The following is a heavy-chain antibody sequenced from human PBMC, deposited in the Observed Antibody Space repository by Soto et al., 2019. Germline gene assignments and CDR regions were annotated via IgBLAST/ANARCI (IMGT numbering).Heavy chain of an antibody. Sequence: SETLSLTCTVSGGSVSSGNFYWSWIRQPPGKGLEWIGDIYYNGNTKYNPSLKSRVTISMDKSKNQFSLKVSSVTAADTAVYYCARELLVTRYFDYWGQGTLVTVSS. V-gene: IGHV4-61*01. D-gene: IGHD6-13*01. CDR1: GGSVSSGNFY. CDR2: IYYNGNT. CDR3: ARELLVTRYFDY. J-gene: IGHJ4*03.